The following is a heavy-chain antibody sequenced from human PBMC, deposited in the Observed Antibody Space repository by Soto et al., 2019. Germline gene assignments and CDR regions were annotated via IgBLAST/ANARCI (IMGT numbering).Heavy chain of an antibody. CDR2: INQDGSEK. V-gene: IGHV3-7*04. CDR3: GWGRGNFDH. Sequence: EVQLVESGGVLVQPGGSLRLTCAASGFTFSRSWMSWVRQAPGKGLEWVANINQDGSEKYYVDSVKVRFTFSRDNAKNLRHLQMGTLKAEDAGVYYCGWGRGNFDHWGKGTLVTVSS. J-gene: IGHJ4*02. D-gene: IGHD3-10*01. CDR1: GFTFSRSW.